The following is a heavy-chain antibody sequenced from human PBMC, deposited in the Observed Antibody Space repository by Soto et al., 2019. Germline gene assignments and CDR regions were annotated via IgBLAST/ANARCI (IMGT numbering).Heavy chain of an antibody. CDR3: ARVLRPYYYDSSGYYFDY. J-gene: IGHJ4*02. CDR1: GGSISSSSYY. CDR2: IYYSGST. D-gene: IGHD3-22*01. Sequence: SETLSLTCTVSGGSISSSSYYWGWIRQPPGKGLEWIGSIYYSGSTYYNPSLKSRVTISVDTSKNQFSLKLSSVTAADTAVYYCARVLRPYYYDSSGYYFDYWGQGTLVTVSS. V-gene: IGHV4-39*01.